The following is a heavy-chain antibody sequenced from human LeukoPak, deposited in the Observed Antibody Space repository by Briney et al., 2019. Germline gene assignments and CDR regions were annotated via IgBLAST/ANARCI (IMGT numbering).Heavy chain of an antibody. D-gene: IGHD4-11*01. V-gene: IGHV3-48*01. Sequence: GGSLRLSCAASGFTFSTYRMNWVRQAPGKGLEWVSYISSSSSTIYYADSVKGRFTISRDNAKNSLYLQMNSLRAEDTAVYYCATVTKNYYYYMDVWGKGTTVTVSS. J-gene: IGHJ6*03. CDR1: GFTFSTYR. CDR3: ATVTKNYYYYMDV. CDR2: ISSSSSTI.